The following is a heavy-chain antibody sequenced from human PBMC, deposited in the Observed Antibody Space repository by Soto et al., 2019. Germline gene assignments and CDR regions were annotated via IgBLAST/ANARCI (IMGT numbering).Heavy chain of an antibody. D-gene: IGHD3-22*01. CDR1: VGTFSSDA. J-gene: IGHJ1*01. CDR2: IIPIFGTA. Sequence: SVKVSCKASVGTFSSDAICWVRQAPGQGLEWMGGIIPIFGTANYAQKFQGRVTMTRDMSITTVYMELNNLSPDDTAVYYCGRGRSGQIGIFDWGQGTQVPLSS. V-gene: IGHV1-69*05. CDR3: GRGRSGQIGIFD.